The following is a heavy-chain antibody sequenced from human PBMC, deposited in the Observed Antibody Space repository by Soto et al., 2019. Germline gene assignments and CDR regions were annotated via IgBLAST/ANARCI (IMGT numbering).Heavy chain of an antibody. CDR3: AIHGPRVYYDKSDYYYYGMDV. V-gene: IGHV5-51*01. Sequence: PGESLKISCKGSGYSFTIYWIGWVRQMPGKGLEWMVIIYPGDSDTRYSPSFQGQVTSSADKSISTAYLQWSSLNASDTAMYYCAIHGPRVYYDKSDYYYYGMDVWGQGTTVTVSS. CDR2: IYPGDSDT. J-gene: IGHJ6*02. D-gene: IGHD3-22*01. CDR1: GYSFTIYW.